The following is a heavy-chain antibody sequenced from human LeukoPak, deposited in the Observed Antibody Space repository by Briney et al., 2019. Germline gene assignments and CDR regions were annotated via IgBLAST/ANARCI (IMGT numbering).Heavy chain of an antibody. V-gene: IGHV4-61*02. CDR2: IYTSGST. D-gene: IGHD3-16*01. J-gene: IGHJ4*02. Sequence: SETLSLTCTVSGGSVSSGSYYWSWIRQPAGKGLEWIGRIYTSGSTNYNPSLKSRVTISVDTSKNQFSLKLSSVTAADTAVYYCARDSYDYVWGSSNFDYWGQGTLVTVSS. CDR3: ARDSYDYVWGSSNFDY. CDR1: GGSVSSGSYY.